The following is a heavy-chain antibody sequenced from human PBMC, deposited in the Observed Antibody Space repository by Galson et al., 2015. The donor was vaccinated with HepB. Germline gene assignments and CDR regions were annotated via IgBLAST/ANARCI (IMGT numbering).Heavy chain of an antibody. CDR3: ARGVLLWDGPDY. V-gene: IGHV1-46*01. D-gene: IGHD3-10*01. CDR2: INPSGGST. CDR1: GYKFTSYY. J-gene: IGHJ4*02. Sequence: SVKVSCKASGYKFTSYYMHWVRQAPGQGLEWMGIINPSGGSTDYAQKFQGRLTMTRDTSTSTVFTELSSLRSEDTAVYHCARGVLLWDGPDYWGQGTLVTVSS.